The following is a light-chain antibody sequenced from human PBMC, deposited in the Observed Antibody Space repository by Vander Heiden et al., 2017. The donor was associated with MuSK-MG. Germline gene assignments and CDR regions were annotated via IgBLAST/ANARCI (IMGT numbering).Light chain of an antibody. CDR2: KAS. V-gene: IGKV1-5*03. Sequence: DSQMTQFPSTLSASVGDRVTITCRASQDINIWLAWYQQKPGKAPKLLIHKASSLESGVPSRFSGSGSGTEFTLTISSRQPEDFATYYCQRYNSYPYTFARGPSWRS. J-gene: IGKJ2*01. CDR3: QRYNSYPYT. CDR1: QDINIW.